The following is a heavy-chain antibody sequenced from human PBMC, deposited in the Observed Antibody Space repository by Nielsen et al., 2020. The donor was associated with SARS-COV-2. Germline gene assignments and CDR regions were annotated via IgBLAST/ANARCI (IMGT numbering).Heavy chain of an antibody. CDR1: GFTFRTYG. J-gene: IGHJ4*01. CDR2: ISYDGSNK. V-gene: IGHV3-30*18. D-gene: IGHD2-15*01. CDR3: AKDWTAIVVVPSGGVDY. Sequence: SCAASGFTFRTYGMHWVRQAPGKGLEWVAAISYDGSNKYYVDSVNGRFTISRDNSKNTLYLHMSSLREEDTAVYYCAKDWTAIVVVPSGGVDYWGQGALVTVSS.